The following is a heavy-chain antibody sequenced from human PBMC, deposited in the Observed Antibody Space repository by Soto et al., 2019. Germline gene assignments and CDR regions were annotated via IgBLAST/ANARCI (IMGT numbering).Heavy chain of an antibody. V-gene: IGHV3-23*01. CDR3: AKYTLEGTSWYEYFDH. CDR2: IRGEAANI. D-gene: IGHD6-13*01. CDR1: EFTFLSDP. J-gene: IGHJ4*02. Sequence: PGGSVRQTVAAAEFTFLSDPSSWYTQAPGKELKWASAIRGEAANIYYAVSVKGRFTISRDNSKNTLYLQMNSLRAEDTAIYYCAKYTLEGTSWYEYFDHWGQGNRATVPS.